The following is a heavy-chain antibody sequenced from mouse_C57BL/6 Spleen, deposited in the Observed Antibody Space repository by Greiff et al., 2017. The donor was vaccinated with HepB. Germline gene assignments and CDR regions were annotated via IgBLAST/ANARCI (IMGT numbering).Heavy chain of an antibody. J-gene: IGHJ2*01. D-gene: IGHD1-1*01. CDR3: ARGAPITTVSFFDY. Sequence: VQLQQPGPELLKPGASVKMSCKASGYTFPSYWITWVKRRPGQGLEWIGDIYPGSGSTNYNEKFKSKATLTVDTSSSTAYMQLSSLTSEDSAVYYCARGAPITTVSFFDYWGQGTTLTVSS. V-gene: IGHV1-55*01. CDR1: GYTFPSYW. CDR2: IYPGSGST.